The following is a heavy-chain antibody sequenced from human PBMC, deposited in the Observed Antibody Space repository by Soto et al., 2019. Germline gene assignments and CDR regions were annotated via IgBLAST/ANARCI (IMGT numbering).Heavy chain of an antibody. Sequence: SETLSLTCTVSGGSISSSSFHWGWIRQPPGKGLEWIGSVHNSGSTYYNPSLKSRVTISVDTSKNQFSLKLSSVTAADTAVYYCARTIVGATRGWFDPWGQGTLVTVSS. CDR2: VHNSGST. V-gene: IGHV4-39*07. CDR1: GGSISSSSFH. J-gene: IGHJ5*02. D-gene: IGHD1-26*01. CDR3: ARTIVGATRGWFDP.